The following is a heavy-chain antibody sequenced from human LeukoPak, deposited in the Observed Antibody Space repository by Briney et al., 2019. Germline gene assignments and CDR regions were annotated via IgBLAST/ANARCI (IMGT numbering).Heavy chain of an antibody. V-gene: IGHV3-23*01. CDR2: ISGSGGST. CDR3: AKPGGLGYDFWSGYPTVFDY. J-gene: IGHJ4*02. D-gene: IGHD3-3*01. CDR1: GFTFSSYA. Sequence: QPGGSLRLSCAASGFTFSSYAMSWVRQAPGKGLEWVSAISGSGGSTYYADSVKGRFTISRDNSKNTLYLQMNSLRAEDTAVYYCAKPGGLGYDFWSGYPTVFDYWGQGTLVTVSS.